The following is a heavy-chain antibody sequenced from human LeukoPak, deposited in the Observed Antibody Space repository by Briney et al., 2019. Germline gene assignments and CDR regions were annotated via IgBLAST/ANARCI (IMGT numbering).Heavy chain of an antibody. Sequence: ASVKVSCKASGYTFTDSYMHWVHHAPGQGLEWMGRVDPANGEVVYAEKFQGRVTITADTSTDTAYMELGSLRSEDTAVYYCATSKYSGNHPLDYWGQGNLVTVSS. J-gene: IGHJ4*02. D-gene: IGHD1-26*01. CDR3: ATSKYSGNHPLDY. CDR1: GYTFTDSY. V-gene: IGHV1-69-2*01. CDR2: VDPANGEV.